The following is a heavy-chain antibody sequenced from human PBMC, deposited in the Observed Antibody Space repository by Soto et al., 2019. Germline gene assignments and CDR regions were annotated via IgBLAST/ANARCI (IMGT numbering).Heavy chain of an antibody. CDR2: INHSGST. CDR3: ARYNVEMATIAYFDY. J-gene: IGHJ4*02. CDR1: GGSFSGYY. V-gene: IGHV4-34*01. Sequence: QVQLQQWGAGLLKPSETLSLTCAVYGGSFSGYYWSWIRQPPGKGLEWIGEINHSGSTNYNPSLKSRVTISVDTSKNQFSVKLSAVPAADTAVYYFARYNVEMATIAYFDYLGQGTLVTVSS. D-gene: IGHD5-12*01.